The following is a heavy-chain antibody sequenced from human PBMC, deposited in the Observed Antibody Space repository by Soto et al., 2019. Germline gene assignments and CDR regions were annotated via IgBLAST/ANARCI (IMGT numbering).Heavy chain of an antibody. CDR1: GGSISSGGYS. CDR3: ARGKSSTRTHYYYYGMDV. J-gene: IGHJ6*02. V-gene: IGHV4-30-2*01. CDR2: IYHSGST. Sequence: PSETLSLTCAVSGGSISSGGYSWSWIRQPPGKGLEWIGYIYHSGSTYYNPSLKSRVTISVDRSKNQFSLKLSSVTAADTAVYYCARGKSSTRTHYYYYGMDVWGQGTKVTVSS. D-gene: IGHD2-2*01.